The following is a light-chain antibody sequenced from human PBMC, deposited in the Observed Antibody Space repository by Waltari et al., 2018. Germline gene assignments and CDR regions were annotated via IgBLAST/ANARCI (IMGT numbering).Light chain of an antibody. J-gene: IGLJ2*01. CDR3: QAWDSNTVV. CDR1: KLGGKY. V-gene: IGLV3-1*01. Sequence: SYELTQPPSVSVSPGQTASITCSGDKLGGKYASWYQLRAGQSPILVISQHNQRPSGIPERLSGDYAEKTATLTISGTQTMDEADYYCQAWDSNTVVFGGGTKLSVL. CDR2: QHN.